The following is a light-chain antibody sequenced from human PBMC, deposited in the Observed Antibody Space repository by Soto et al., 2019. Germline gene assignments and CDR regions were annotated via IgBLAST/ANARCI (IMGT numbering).Light chain of an antibody. Sequence: QSALTQPASVSGSPGQSITISCTGTTCDVGGYNYVSWYQQHPGKVPKLLIHEVSNRPSGVSNRFSGSKSGNTASLTISGLQAEDEADYYCLSKTSSISYVFGTGTKVTVL. J-gene: IGLJ1*01. CDR3: LSKTSSISYV. V-gene: IGLV2-14*01. CDR2: EVS. CDR1: TCDVGGYNY.